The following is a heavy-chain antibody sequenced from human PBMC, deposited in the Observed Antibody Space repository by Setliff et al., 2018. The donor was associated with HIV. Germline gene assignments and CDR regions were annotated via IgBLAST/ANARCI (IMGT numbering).Heavy chain of an antibody. V-gene: IGHV3-33*08. D-gene: IGHD3-22*01. CDR1: GFIFSTYG. J-gene: IGHJ4*02. CDR3: ARVDYYDSSGYWHFDY. Sequence: PGGSLRLSCAASGFIFSTYGMHWVRQAPGKGLEWVAVIWYDGSNKYYADSVKGRFTISRDNSKNTLYLQMNSLRAEDTAVYYCARVDYYDSSGYWHFDYWGQGTLVTVSS. CDR2: IWYDGSNK.